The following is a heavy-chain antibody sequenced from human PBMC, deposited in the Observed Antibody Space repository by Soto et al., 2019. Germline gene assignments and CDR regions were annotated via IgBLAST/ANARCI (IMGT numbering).Heavy chain of an antibody. D-gene: IGHD2-15*01. J-gene: IGHJ6*02. CDR2: ITSDGSGT. V-gene: IGHV3-74*01. CDR1: GFDCSNSW. Sequence: EVQLVESGGGLVQPGGSLRLSCAASGFDCSNSWIHWVRQGPGKGLVCVSHITSDGSGTTYADSVKGRFTISRDNAKNTVSLQMNSLRAEDTAVYYCAKDTAYDMDVCGPGTTVTVSS. CDR3: AKDTAYDMDV.